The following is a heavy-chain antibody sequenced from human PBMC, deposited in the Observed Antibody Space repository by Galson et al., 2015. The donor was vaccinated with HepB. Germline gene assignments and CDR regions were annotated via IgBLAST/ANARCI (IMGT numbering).Heavy chain of an antibody. CDR3: ARSSSRGDSFDM. CDR1: GFTLTTFW. CDR2: ITSDGSDT. D-gene: IGHD1-26*01. V-gene: IGHV3-74*01. J-gene: IGHJ3*02. Sequence: SLRLSCAASGFTLTTFWMHWVRQAPGKGLVWVPRITSDGSDTNYAESVKGRFTFSRDNAKNTLYLQMSSLRAEDTAVYYCARSSSRGDSFDMWGQGTMVTVSS.